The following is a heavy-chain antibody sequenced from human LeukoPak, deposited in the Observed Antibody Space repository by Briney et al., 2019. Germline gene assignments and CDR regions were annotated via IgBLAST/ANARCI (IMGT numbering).Heavy chain of an antibody. CDR2: IYYTGNT. CDR1: GGSISNYY. J-gene: IGHJ4*02. D-gene: IGHD3-10*01. Sequence: SETLSLTCTVSGGSISNYYWNWIRQPPGKGLEWIGYIYYTGNTNYNPSLKSRVTISVDTSKNQFSLKLSSVTAADTAVYYCARFRYYYGSGSYYPAHVFDYWGQGTLVTVSS. V-gene: IGHV4-59*12. CDR3: ARFRYYYGSGSYYPAHVFDY.